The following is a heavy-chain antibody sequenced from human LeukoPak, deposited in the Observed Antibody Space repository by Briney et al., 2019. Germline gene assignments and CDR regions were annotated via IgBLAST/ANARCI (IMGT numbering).Heavy chain of an antibody. CDR2: IYYSRST. CDR3: ARGGDYEEDAFDI. D-gene: IGHD4-17*01. J-gene: IGHJ3*02. Sequence: PSETLSLTCTVSGGSISSYYWSWIRQPSGKGLEWIGYIYYSRSTNYNPSLKSRVTISVDTSKNQFSLKLSSVTAADTAVYYCARGGDYEEDAFDIWGQGTMVTVSS. CDR1: GGSISSYY. V-gene: IGHV4-59*01.